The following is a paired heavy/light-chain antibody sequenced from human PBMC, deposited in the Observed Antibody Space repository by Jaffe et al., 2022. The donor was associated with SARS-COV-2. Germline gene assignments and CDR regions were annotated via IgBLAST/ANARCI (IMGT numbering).Light chain of an antibody. J-gene: IGKJ4*01. Sequence: DIVMTQSPDSLAVSLGERATINCKSSQPILYSSNNKNSLAWYQQKPGQPPKLLIYWASTRKSGVPDRFSGSGSGTDFTLTISSLQAEDVAVYYCQHFYTSPLTFGGGTKVEIK. V-gene: IGKV4-1*01. CDR3: QHFYTSPLT. CDR2: WAS. CDR1: QPILYSSNNKNS.
Heavy chain of an antibody. CDR2: IRTKTEGGTT. CDR1: GFTFTNVW. J-gene: IGHJ3*02. D-gene: IGHD2-15*01. V-gene: IGHV3-15*01. CDR3: TTGDCSGGSCHAFDI. Sequence: EVQLVESGGGLVKPGGSLRLSCAASGFTFTNVWMTWVRQAPGKGLEWVGRIRTKTEGGTTEYAAPVKGRFTISRDDSKNTLYLQMNSLKTEDTAEYYCTTGDCSGGSCHAFDIWGQGTMVTVSS.